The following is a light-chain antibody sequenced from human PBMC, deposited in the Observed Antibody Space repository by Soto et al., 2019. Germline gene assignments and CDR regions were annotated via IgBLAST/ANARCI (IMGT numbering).Light chain of an antibody. CDR2: GNS. Sequence: QSVLTQPPSVSGAPGQRVTISCTGSSSNIGAGYDVHWYQQLPGTAPKLLIYGNSNRPSGVPDRFSGSKSGTSASLAITGLQAEDEADYYCQSYDSSLSGLNYVFGTGTSSPS. CDR1: SSNIGAGYD. J-gene: IGLJ1*01. V-gene: IGLV1-40*01. CDR3: QSYDSSLSGLNYV.